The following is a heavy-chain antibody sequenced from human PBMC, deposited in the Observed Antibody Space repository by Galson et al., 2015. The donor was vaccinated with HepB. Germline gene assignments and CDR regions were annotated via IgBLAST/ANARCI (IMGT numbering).Heavy chain of an antibody. D-gene: IGHD6-13*01. CDR3: AKERRSTWYQCYFDY. V-gene: IGHV3-23*01. Sequence: SLRLSCAASGFTFSNYAMSWVRQAPGKGLEWVSAIIGSGDSTYYAGSVKGRFTISRDNSKNTLYLQMNSLRTEDTAVYYCAKERRSTWYQCYFDYWGQGTLVTVAS. J-gene: IGHJ4*02. CDR1: GFTFSNYA. CDR2: IIGSGDST.